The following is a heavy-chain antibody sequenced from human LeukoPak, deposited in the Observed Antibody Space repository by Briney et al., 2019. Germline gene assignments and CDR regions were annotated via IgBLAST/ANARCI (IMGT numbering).Heavy chain of an antibody. CDR2: ISGSGGST. CDR3: AKEQQLWLLGYFDY. Sequence: GGSLRLSRAASGFTFSSYAMSWVRQAPGKGLEWVSTISGSGGSTDYAESVKGRFTISRDNSKNTLYLQMNSLRAEDTAVYYCAKEQQLWLLGYFDYWGQGALASVSS. J-gene: IGHJ4*02. V-gene: IGHV3-23*01. CDR1: GFTFSSYA. D-gene: IGHD5-18*01.